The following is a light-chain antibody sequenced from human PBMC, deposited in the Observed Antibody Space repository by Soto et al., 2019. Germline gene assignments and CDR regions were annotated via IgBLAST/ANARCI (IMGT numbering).Light chain of an antibody. J-gene: IGLJ3*02. Sequence: QLVLTQSPSASASLGASVKLTCTLSSGHSNYAIAWHQQQPEKGPRYLMKLNSDGSHNKGDGIPDRFSGSSSGAERYLTISSPQSEDEAAYYCQTWGTGPWVFGGGTKLTVL. V-gene: IGLV4-69*01. CDR3: QTWGTGPWV. CDR2: LNSDGSH. CDR1: SGHSNYA.